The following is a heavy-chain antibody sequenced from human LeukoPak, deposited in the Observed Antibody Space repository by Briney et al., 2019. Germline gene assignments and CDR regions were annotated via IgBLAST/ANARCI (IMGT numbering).Heavy chain of an antibody. Sequence: SETLSLTCTVSGGSISSRPYCWGWIRQPPGKGLEWLGSFFYSGSTNYKPSLKSRVTISVDTSKNQFSLKLSSVTAADTAVYYCARVRYYGSGSSDWGQGTLVTVSS. CDR3: ARVRYYGSGSSD. D-gene: IGHD3-10*01. CDR2: FFYSGST. CDR1: GGSISSRPYC. J-gene: IGHJ4*02. V-gene: IGHV4-39*01.